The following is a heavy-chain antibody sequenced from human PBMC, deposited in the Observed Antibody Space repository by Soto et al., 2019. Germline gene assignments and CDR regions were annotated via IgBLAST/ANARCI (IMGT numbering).Heavy chain of an antibody. V-gene: IGHV1-2*04. Sequence: GASVKVSCKASGYTFTGYYMHWVRQAPGQGLEWMGWINPNSGGTNYAQKFQGWVTMTRDTSISTAYMELSRLRSDDTAVYYCARERTIFGVPPDAFDIWGQGTMVTVSS. CDR3: ARERTIFGVPPDAFDI. CDR2: INPNSGGT. J-gene: IGHJ3*02. D-gene: IGHD3-3*01. CDR1: GYTFTGYY.